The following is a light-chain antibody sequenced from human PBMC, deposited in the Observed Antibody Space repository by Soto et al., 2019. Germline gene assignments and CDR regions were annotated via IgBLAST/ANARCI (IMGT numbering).Light chain of an antibody. J-gene: IGLJ1*01. CDR2: ANT. CDR1: SSNIGPTYD. V-gene: IGLV1-40*01. CDR3: QSYDSSLSGYV. Sequence: QSVLTQPPAVSGAPGQTVTISCTGRSSNIGPTYDVHRYQQLPGTAPKLLIYANTNRPSGVPDRFSGSKSGTSASLAITGRQAEDEADYFCQSYDSSLSGYVFGTGTKLTVL.